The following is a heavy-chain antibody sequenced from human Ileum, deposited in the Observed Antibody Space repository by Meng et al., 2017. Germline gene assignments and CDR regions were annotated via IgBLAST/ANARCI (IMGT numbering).Heavy chain of an antibody. V-gene: IGHV4-59*08. CDR3: ARREYDSRGYYFDY. CDR1: GGSLSSYY. D-gene: IGHD3-22*01. Sequence: QVQLQESGPGLVKPSETLSLTCTVSGGSLSSYYWSWIRQPPGKGLEWIGYIYYNGSTNYNPSLKSRLTMSVDTSKNQFSLKLSSVTAADTAVYYCARREYDSRGYYFDYWGQGTLVTVSS. CDR2: IYYNGST. J-gene: IGHJ4*02.